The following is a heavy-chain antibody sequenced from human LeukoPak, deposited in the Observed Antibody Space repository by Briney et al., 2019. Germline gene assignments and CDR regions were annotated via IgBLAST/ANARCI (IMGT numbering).Heavy chain of an antibody. J-gene: IGHJ4*02. V-gene: IGHV3-74*01. Sequence: PGGPLRLSCAASGFTFNSYWMHWVRQAPRKGLVWVSRINSCESSTSYADSVKGRFTISRDNAKNTLYLQMNSLRAEDTCVYYCAREIPYYPDYWGQGTLVTVSS. CDR1: GFTFNSYW. CDR3: AREIPYYPDY. CDR2: INSCESST. D-gene: IGHD3-10*01.